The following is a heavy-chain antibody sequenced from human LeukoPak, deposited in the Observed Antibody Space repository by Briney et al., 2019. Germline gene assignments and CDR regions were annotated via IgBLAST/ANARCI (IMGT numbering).Heavy chain of an antibody. J-gene: IGHJ4*02. CDR3: SRVAEDCSSTSCYAGVDY. D-gene: IGHD2-2*01. V-gene: IGHV1-18*01. CDR2: ISAYNGNT. CDR1: GYTFIIYG. Sequence: ASVRLSCKASGYTFIIYGISWVRRAPGQGLEWMGWISAYNGNTNYAQKLQGRVTMTTDTSTSTAYMELMSLRSDDTAVYYCSRVAEDCSSTSCYAGVDYWGQGTLVTVSS.